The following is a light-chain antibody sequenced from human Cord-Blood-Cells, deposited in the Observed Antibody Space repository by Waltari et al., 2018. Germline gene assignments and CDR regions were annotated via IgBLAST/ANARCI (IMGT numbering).Light chain of an antibody. Sequence: QSALTQPASVSGSPGQSITISCTGTSSAVGGYNYVSWYQQNPDKAPKLMIYDVSNRPSGVSNRFAGSKSGNTASLTISGLQAEDEADYYCSSYTSSSTPVVFGGGTKLTVL. CDR2: DVS. CDR1: SSAVGGYNY. V-gene: IGLV2-14*01. CDR3: SSYTSSSTPVV. J-gene: IGLJ2*01.